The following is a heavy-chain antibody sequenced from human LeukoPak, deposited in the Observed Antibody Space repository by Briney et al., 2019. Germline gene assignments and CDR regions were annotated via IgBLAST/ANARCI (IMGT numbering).Heavy chain of an antibody. CDR1: GDSVSSDNVA. D-gene: IGHD3-16*01. J-gene: IGHJ6*04. CDR2: TYYRSKWYS. V-gene: IGHV6-1*01. Sequence: SQTLSLTRAISGDSVSSDNVAWNWIRQSPSRGLEWLGRTYYRSKWYSDYAPSVKGRITINADTSKNQFSLQVTSVIPEDTAVYYCAKEVGGRGLAYYYGMDVWGKGTTVTVSS. CDR3: AKEVGGRGLAYYYGMDV.